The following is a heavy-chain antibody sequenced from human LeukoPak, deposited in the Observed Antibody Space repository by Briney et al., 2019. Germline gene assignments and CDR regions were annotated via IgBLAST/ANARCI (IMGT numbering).Heavy chain of an antibody. CDR3: VRDGGVSGYDLLDY. CDR2: INQDGSEE. D-gene: IGHD5-12*01. CDR1: GFTFSNYW. Sequence: PGGSLRLSCAASGFTFSNYWMTWVRQAPGKWLEWVAHINQDGSEEHYMDSVKARFTISRDNAKNSLSLQMNSLRAEDTAVYYCVRDGGVSGYDLLDYWGQGTLVTVSS. V-gene: IGHV3-7*01. J-gene: IGHJ4*02.